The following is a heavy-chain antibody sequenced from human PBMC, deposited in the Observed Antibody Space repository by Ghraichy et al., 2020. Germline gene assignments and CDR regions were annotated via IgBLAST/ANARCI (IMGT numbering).Heavy chain of an antibody. CDR3: ARDGITIFGVAPDGMDV. V-gene: IGHV3-48*01. CDR2: ISSSSSTI. D-gene: IGHD3-3*01. CDR1: GFTFSSYS. J-gene: IGHJ6*02. Sequence: GGSLRLSCAASGFTFSSYSMNWVRQAPGKGLEWVSYISSSSSTIYYADSVKGRFTISRDNAKNSLYLQMNSLRAEDTAVYYCARDGITIFGVAPDGMDVWGQGTTVTVSS.